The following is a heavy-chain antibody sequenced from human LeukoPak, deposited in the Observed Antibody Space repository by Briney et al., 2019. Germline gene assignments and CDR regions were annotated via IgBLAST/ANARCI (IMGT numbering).Heavy chain of an antibody. D-gene: IGHD3-10*01. Sequence: GGSLRLSCAASGFTFSSYAMHWVREAPGKGLEWVAVISYDGSNKYYADSVKGRFTISRDNSKNTLYLQMNSLRAEDTAVYYCARDRSQEFDPWGQGTLVTVSS. CDR1: GFTFSSYA. V-gene: IGHV3-30*04. CDR3: ARDRSQEFDP. J-gene: IGHJ5*02. CDR2: ISYDGSNK.